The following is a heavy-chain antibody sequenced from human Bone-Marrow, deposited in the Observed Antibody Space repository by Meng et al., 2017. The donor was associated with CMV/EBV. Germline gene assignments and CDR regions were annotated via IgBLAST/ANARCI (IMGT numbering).Heavy chain of an antibody. CDR3: AREGYYDYVWGSYRHFDY. Sequence: YTFTSYAMHWVRQAPGQRLEWMGWINAGNGNTKYSQKFQGRVTITRDTSASTAYMELSSLRSEDTAVYYCAREGYYDYVWGSYRHFDYWGQGTLVTVSS. CDR1: YTFTSYA. V-gene: IGHV1-3*01. J-gene: IGHJ4*02. CDR2: INAGNGNT. D-gene: IGHD3-16*02.